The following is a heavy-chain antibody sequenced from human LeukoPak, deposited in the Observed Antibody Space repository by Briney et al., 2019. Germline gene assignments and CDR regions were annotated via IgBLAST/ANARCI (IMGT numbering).Heavy chain of an antibody. CDR2: IKQDGSEK. CDR3: ARLKRTYYYGSGSYYIPPLYYYYYYYMDV. CDR1: GFTFSSYW. Sequence: GGSLRLSCAASGFTFSSYWMSWVRQAPGKGLEWVANIKQDGSEKYYVDSVKGRFTISRDNAKNSLYLQMNSLRAEDTAVYYCARLKRTYYYGSGSYYIPPLYYYYYYYMDVWGKGTTVTISS. J-gene: IGHJ6*03. D-gene: IGHD3-10*01. V-gene: IGHV3-7*01.